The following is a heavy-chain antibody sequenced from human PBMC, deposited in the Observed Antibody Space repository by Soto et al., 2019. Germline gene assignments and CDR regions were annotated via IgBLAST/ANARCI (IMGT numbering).Heavy chain of an antibody. D-gene: IGHD2-21*01. CDR3: AKDLSSLWSGPRYYYYYGMDV. J-gene: IGHJ6*02. Sequence: GGSLRLSCAASGFTFSSYGIHWVRQAPGKRLEWVAVISYDGSNKYYADSVKGRFTISRDNSKNTLYLQMNSLRAEDTAVYYCAKDLSSLWSGPRYYYYYGMDVWGQGTTVTVSS. V-gene: IGHV3-30*18. CDR2: ISYDGSNK. CDR1: GFTFSSYG.